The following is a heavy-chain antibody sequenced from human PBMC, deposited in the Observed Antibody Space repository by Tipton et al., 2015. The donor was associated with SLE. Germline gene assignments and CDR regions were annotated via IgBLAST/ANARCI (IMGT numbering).Heavy chain of an antibody. CDR3: AREEPGYSGYDR. J-gene: IGHJ4*02. CDR2: ISSSSSYI. V-gene: IGHV3-21*01. Sequence: SLRLSCAASGFTFSSYSMNWVRQAPGKGLEWVSSISSSSSYIYYADSVKGRFTISRDNAKNSLYLQMNSLRAEDTAVYYCAREEPGYSGYDRWGQGTLVTVSS. CDR1: GFTFSSYS. D-gene: IGHD5-12*01.